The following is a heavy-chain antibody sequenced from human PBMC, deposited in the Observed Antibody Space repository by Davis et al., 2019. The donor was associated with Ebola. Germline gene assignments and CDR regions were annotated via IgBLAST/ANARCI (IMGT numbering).Heavy chain of an antibody. D-gene: IGHD3-3*01. CDR3: ARDPGYDFWSGQTSGWFDP. Sequence: ASVKVSCKASGYTFTSYGISWVRQAPGQGLEWMGWISAYNGNTNYAQKLQGRVTMTTDTSTSTAYMELRSLRSDDTAVYYCARDPGYDFWSGQTSGWFDPWGQGTLVTVSS. CDR2: ISAYNGNT. CDR1: GYTFTSYG. V-gene: IGHV1-18*04. J-gene: IGHJ5*02.